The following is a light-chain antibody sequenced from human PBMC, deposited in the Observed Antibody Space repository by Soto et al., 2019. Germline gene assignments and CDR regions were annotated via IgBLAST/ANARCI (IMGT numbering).Light chain of an antibody. J-gene: IGKJ4*01. V-gene: IGKV3-20*01. CDR2: GAS. Sequence: EIVLTQSPGTLSVSPGERATLSCRASQSVSSNYLAWYQQKPGQPPRLLIYGASCRASGSPDRFSGSGSGTAFIVTISRLEPADFGLYYCQQYGSSPLTFGGGTKVEIK. CDR1: QSVSSNY. CDR3: QQYGSSPLT.